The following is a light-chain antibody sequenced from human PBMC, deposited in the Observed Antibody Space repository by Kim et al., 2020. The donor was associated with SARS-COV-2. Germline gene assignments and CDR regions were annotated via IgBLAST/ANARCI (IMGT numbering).Light chain of an antibody. CDR3: LQYNSYRGT. J-gene: IGKJ1*01. Sequence: DIQMTQSPSTLSASVGDRVTITCRASQGISSWLAWYQQKPGKAPQLLIYKASNLNSGVPSRFSGSGSGTDFTLTINSLQPDDFATYYCLQYNSYRGTFGQGTKVDIK. CDR2: KAS. CDR1: QGISSW. V-gene: IGKV1-5*03.